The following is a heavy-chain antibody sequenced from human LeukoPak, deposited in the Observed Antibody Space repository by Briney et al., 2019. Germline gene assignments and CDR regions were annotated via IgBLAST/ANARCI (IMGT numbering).Heavy chain of an antibody. Sequence: GGSLRLSCAASGFTFSSYSMNWVRQAPGKGLEWVSSISSSSDYIYYADSVRGRFTISRDNAKNSLYLQMKSLRAEDTAVYYCARGKTSQNIVTRKTYNWFDPWGQGTLVTVSS. D-gene: IGHD2/OR15-2a*01. CDR3: ARGKTSQNIVTRKTYNWFDP. J-gene: IGHJ5*02. V-gene: IGHV3-21*01. CDR1: GFTFSSYS. CDR2: ISSSSDYI.